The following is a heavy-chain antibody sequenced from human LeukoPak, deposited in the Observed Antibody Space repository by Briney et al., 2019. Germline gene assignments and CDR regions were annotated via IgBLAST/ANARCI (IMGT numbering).Heavy chain of an antibody. V-gene: IGHV1-69*13. CDR2: IIPIFETA. J-gene: IGHJ5*01. CDR3: ARDHRQQLENWFDS. CDR1: GGTFSSYS. D-gene: IGHD6-13*01. Sequence: SVNVSCKASGGTFSSYSITWVRQAPGQGLEWMGGIIPIFETANYAQKFQGRVTITADEATSTAYMELSSLRSDDTAVYYCARDHRQQLENWFDSWGQGTLVTVSA.